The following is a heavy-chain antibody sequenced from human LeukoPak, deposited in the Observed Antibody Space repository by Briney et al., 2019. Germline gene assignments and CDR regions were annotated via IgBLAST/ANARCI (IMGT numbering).Heavy chain of an antibody. CDR3: AKKYYDILTGYFRWNGMDV. D-gene: IGHD3-9*01. J-gene: IGHJ6*02. CDR1: GFTFSSYA. Sequence: GGSLRPSCAASGFTFSSYAMSWVRQAPGKGLEWVSAISGSGGSTYYADSVKGRFTISRDNSKNTLYLQMNSLRAEDTAVYYCAKKYYDILTGYFRWNGMDVWGQGTTVTVSS. V-gene: IGHV3-23*01. CDR2: ISGSGGST.